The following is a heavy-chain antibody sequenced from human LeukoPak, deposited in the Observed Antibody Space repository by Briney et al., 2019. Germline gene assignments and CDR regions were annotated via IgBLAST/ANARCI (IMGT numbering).Heavy chain of an antibody. CDR2: INHSGST. D-gene: IGHD2-15*01. V-gene: IGHV4-34*01. CDR1: GGSFSGYY. J-gene: IGHJ4*02. Sequence: SETLSLTRAVYGGSFSGYYWTWIRQPPGKGLEWIGEINHSGSTNYNPPLKSRVTISVDTSKNQFSLKLSSVTAADTAMYYCARGWLCSGDRCPTGLYYFAYWGQGTLVTVSS. CDR3: ARGWLCSGDRCPTGLYYFAY.